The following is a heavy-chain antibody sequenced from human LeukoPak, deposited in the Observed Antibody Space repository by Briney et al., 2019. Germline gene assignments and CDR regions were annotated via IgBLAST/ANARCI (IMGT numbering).Heavy chain of an antibody. Sequence: GGSLRLSCAASGFTFSSYEMNWVRQAPGKGLEWVSYISISGSTIYYADSVKGRFTISRDNSKNTLSLQMNSLRAEDTAVYYCAKLYGSVDYWGQGTLVTVSS. D-gene: IGHD3-10*01. J-gene: IGHJ4*02. CDR2: ISISGSTI. CDR1: GFTFSSYE. CDR3: AKLYGSVDY. V-gene: IGHV3-48*03.